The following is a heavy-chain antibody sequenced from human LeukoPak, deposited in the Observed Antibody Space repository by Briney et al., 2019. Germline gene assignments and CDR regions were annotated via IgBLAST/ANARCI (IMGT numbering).Heavy chain of an antibody. V-gene: IGHV4-61*02. CDR3: ARDLGYSSSRFDY. CDR2: IYTSGST. D-gene: IGHD6-13*01. CDR1: GGSISSGSYY. J-gene: IGHJ4*02. Sequence: SETLSLTCTVSGGSISSGSYYWSWIRQPAGKGLEWIGRIYTSGSTNYNLSLKSRVTISVDSSKNQFSLKLSSVTAADTAVYYFARDLGYSSSRFDYWGQGTLVTVSS.